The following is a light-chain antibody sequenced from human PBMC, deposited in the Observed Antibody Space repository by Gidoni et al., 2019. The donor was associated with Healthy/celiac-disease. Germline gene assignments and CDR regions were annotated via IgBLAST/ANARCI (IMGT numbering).Light chain of an antibody. J-gene: IGKJ2*01. Sequence: RVTITCRASQSISSYLNWYQQKPGKATKLLIYAASSLQSGVPSRFSGSGSGTDFTLTISSLQPEDFATYYCQQSYSTPYTFGQGTKLEIK. CDR3: QQSYSTPYT. CDR1: QSISSY. CDR2: AAS. V-gene: IGKV1-39*01.